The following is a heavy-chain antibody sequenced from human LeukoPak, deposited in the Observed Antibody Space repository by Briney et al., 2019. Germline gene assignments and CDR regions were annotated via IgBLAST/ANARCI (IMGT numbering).Heavy chain of an antibody. V-gene: IGHV4-59*01. J-gene: IGHJ4*02. Sequence: SETLSLTCTVSGGSMNGYYWSWIRQTPGKGLEWIAYVYYSGTTSYNSSLKSRVTTSVDTSKNQFSLKLSSVTAADTAVYYCARYLSSGLDYWGQGTFVTVSS. CDR1: GGSMNGYY. CDR2: VYYSGTT. D-gene: IGHD3-10*01. CDR3: ARYLSSGLDY.